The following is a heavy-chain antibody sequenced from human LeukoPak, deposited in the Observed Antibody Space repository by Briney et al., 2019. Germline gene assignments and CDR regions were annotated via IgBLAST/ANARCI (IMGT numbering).Heavy chain of an antibody. Sequence: SGTLSLTCAVSGGSINSDNWWTWVRQPPGKGLEWIGEIYHRGSTNYSPSLNSRVTISLDKSKNHISLKLSSVTAADTAVYYCARRGLRWHATTYYYYGMDVWGQGTTVTVSS. CDR1: GGSINSDNW. CDR2: IYHRGST. CDR3: ARRGLRWHATTYYYYGMDV. J-gene: IGHJ6*02. D-gene: IGHD4-23*01. V-gene: IGHV4-4*02.